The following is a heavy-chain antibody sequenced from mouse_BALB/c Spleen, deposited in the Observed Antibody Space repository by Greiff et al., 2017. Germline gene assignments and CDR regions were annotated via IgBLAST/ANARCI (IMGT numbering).Heavy chain of an antibody. J-gene: IGHJ2*01. V-gene: IGHV5-17*02. CDR3: ARSGYYGPYFDY. D-gene: IGHD1-1*01. Sequence: EVMLVESGGGLVKPGGSLKLSCAASGFTFSSFGMHWVRQAPEKGLEWVAYISSGSSTIYYADTVKGRFTISRDNPKNTLFLQMTSLRSEDTAMYYCARSGYYGPYFDYWGQGTTLTVSS. CDR2: ISSGSSTI. CDR1: GFTFSSFG.